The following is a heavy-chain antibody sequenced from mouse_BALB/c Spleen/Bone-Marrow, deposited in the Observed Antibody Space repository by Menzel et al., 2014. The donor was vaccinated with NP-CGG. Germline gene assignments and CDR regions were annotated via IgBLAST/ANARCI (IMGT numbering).Heavy chain of an antibody. CDR1: GYAFTNYL. CDR2: INPGSDAT. CDR3: ARCLTGTSAMDY. D-gene: IGHD4-1*01. J-gene: IGHJ4*01. Sequence: VQLQQPGAELVRPGTSVKVSCKASGYAFTNYLIEWVKQRPGQGLEWIGVINPGSDATDYSEKFKGKATLTADKSSSTAYMQLSSLTSDDSAVYFCARCLTGTSAMDYWGQGTSVTVSS. V-gene: IGHV1-54*01.